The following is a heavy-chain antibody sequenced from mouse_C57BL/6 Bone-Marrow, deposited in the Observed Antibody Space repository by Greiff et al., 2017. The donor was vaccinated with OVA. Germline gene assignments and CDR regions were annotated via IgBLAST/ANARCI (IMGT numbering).Heavy chain of an antibody. CDR1: GYTFTSYW. CDR2: IDPSDSYT. V-gene: IGHV1-59*01. D-gene: IGHD1-1*01. J-gene: IGHJ1*03. CDR3: ARGGIYYYGSSPYWYFDV. Sequence: VQLQQPGAELVRPGTSVKLSCKASGYTFTSYWMPWVKQRPGQGLEWIGVIDPSDSYTNYNQKFKGKATLTVDTSSSTAYMQLSSLTSEDSAVYYCARGGIYYYGSSPYWYFDVWGTGTTVTVSS.